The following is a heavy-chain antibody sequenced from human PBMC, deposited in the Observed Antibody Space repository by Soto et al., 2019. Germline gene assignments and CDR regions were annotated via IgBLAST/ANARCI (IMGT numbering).Heavy chain of an antibody. D-gene: IGHD6-6*01. CDR2: ISGSGGSK. Sequence: EVQLLESGGGLVQPGGSLRLSCAAFGLTFSSYAMSWVRQAPGKGLEWVSAISGSGGSKYYADSVKGRFNISRHNSKNTLYLQMNSLRAEDTAVYYCAKDREAARPGPWGQGTLVTVSS. CDR3: AKDREAARPGP. CDR1: GLTFSSYA. J-gene: IGHJ5*02. V-gene: IGHV3-23*01.